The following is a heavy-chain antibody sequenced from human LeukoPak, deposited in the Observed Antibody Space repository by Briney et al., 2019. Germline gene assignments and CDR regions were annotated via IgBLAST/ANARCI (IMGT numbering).Heavy chain of an antibody. J-gene: IGHJ4*02. V-gene: IGHV3-21*01. D-gene: IGHD3-22*01. CDR2: ISSSSSYI. CDR1: GFTFSSYS. CDR3: ARKWSYYDSSGYYSTPFDY. Sequence: PGGSLRLSCAASGFTFSSYSMNWVRQAPGKGLEWVSSISSSSSYIYYADSVKGRFTISRDNAENSLYLQMNSLRAEDTAVYYCARKWSYYDSSGYYSTPFDYWGQGTLVTVSS.